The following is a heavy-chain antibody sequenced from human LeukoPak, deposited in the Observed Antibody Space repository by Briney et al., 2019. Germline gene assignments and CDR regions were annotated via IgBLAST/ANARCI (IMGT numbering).Heavy chain of an antibody. D-gene: IGHD3-9*01. V-gene: IGHV1-2*04. CDR1: GYTFTGYY. CDR3: ARGIRKDYDILTPHLINWFDP. CDR2: IDPNSGGT. J-gene: IGHJ5*02. Sequence: ASVTVSCTASGYTFTGYYMHWVRQAPGQGLEWMGWIDPNSGGTNYAQKFQGWVTMTRDTSISTAYMELSRLRSDDTAVYYCARGIRKDYDILTPHLINWFDPWGQGTLATVSS.